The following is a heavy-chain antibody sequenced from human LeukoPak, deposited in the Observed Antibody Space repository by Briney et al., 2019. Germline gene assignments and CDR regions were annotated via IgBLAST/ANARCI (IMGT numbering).Heavy chain of an antibody. V-gene: IGHV3-21*01. Sequence: GGSLRLSCAASGFTVSSNYMSWVRQAPGKGLEWVSFISSSSNHIYYADSVKGRFTISRDNAKNSLYLQMNSLRVEDTAVYFCARRVCSGGSCFSDFWGQGTLVTVSS. CDR3: ARRVCSGGSCFSDF. J-gene: IGHJ4*02. D-gene: IGHD2-15*01. CDR2: ISSSSNHI. CDR1: GFTVSSNY.